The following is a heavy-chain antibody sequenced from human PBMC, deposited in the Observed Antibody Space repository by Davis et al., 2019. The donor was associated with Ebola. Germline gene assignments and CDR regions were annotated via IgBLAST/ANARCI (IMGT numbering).Heavy chain of an antibody. V-gene: IGHV3-23*01. CDR1: GFVFSSYV. CDR2: LGLSGDT. D-gene: IGHD1-26*01. CDR3: VKVGGTSYGDYYYGMDV. Sequence: GESLKISCAASGFVFSSYVMSWVRRAPGKGLEWVSTLGLSGDTYYADSVKGRFTISRDNSKNTLYLHMNSLRGDDTAVYYCVKVGGTSYGDYYYGMDVWGKGTTVTVSS. J-gene: IGHJ6*04.